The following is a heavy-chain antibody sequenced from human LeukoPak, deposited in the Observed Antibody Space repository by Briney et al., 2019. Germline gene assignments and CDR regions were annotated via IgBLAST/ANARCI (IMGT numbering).Heavy chain of an antibody. D-gene: IGHD6-13*01. CDR2: ISSSSYI. CDR1: GFTFSSYS. J-gene: IGHJ4*02. Sequence: GGSLRLSCAASGFTFSSYSMNWVRQAPGKGLEWVSSISSSSYIYYADSVKGRFTISRDNAKNSLYLQMNSLRAEDTAVYYCAREGWQLEYDYWGQGTLVTVSS. CDR3: AREGWQLEYDY. V-gene: IGHV3-21*01.